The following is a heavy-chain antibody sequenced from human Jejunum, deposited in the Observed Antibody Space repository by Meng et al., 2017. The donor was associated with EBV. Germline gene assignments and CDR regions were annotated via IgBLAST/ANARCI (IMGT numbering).Heavy chain of an antibody. CDR1: GYDFINSG. CDR3: ARDRSNSDY. CDR2: ISVYRGNT. V-gene: IGHV1-18*01. J-gene: IGHJ4*02. Sequence: VQLVQSGAEVKKPGASVKVACKASGYDFINSGISWVRQAPGQGLEWMGRISVYRGNTNYAQRFQDRVTLTTNTSTSTVYMELRSLTSDDTAVYYCARDRSNSDYWGQGTLVTVSS. D-gene: IGHD5-24*01.